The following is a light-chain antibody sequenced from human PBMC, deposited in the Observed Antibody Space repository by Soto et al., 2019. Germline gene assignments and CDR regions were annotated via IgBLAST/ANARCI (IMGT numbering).Light chain of an antibody. Sequence: EILLTQSPGTLSLSPGDRATISCRASQSVASAYLAWYQRKPGQAPRLLIYGASSRATGIPARFTGSGSGTDLTLTISRLESEDFAVYYCQQYGSSRWTFGQGTKVEAK. V-gene: IGKV3-20*01. CDR2: GAS. CDR3: QQYGSSRWT. J-gene: IGKJ1*01. CDR1: QSVASAY.